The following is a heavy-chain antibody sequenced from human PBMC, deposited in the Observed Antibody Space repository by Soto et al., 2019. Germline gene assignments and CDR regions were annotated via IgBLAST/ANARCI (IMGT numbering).Heavy chain of an antibody. V-gene: IGHV4-59*01. Sequence: SETLSLTXTVSGDSISDYYWSWIRQPPGKGLEWIGYIYHSGSTYYNPSLKSRVTISLDASKIQFPLKLNSVTAADTAVYYCARASRNYFAYWGQGTLVTVSS. CDR2: IYHSGST. CDR3: ARASRNYFAY. CDR1: GDSISDYY. J-gene: IGHJ4*02.